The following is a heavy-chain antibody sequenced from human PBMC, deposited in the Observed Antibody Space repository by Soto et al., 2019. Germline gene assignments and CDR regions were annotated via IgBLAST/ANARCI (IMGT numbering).Heavy chain of an antibody. V-gene: IGHV3-48*01. J-gene: IGHJ6*03. CDR3: ARVPAALRAGYYYYYMDV. CDR2: ISSSSSTI. Sequence: TGGSLRLSCAASGFTFSSYSMNWVRQAPGKGLEWVSYISSSSSTIYYADSVEGRFTISRDNAKNSLYLQMNSLRAEDTAVYYWARVPAALRAGYYYYYMDVWGKGTTVTVSS. CDR1: GFTFSSYS. D-gene: IGHD2-2*01.